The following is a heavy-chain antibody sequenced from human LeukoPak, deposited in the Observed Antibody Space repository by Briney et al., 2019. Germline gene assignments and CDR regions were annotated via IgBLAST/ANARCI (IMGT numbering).Heavy chain of an antibody. J-gene: IGHJ1*01. D-gene: IGHD2-15*01. CDR3: ASVLLYCSGGSCYSAEYFQH. Sequence: GGSLRLSCAASGFTFSSYWMSWVRQAPGKGLEWVANIKQDGSEKYYVDSVKGRFTISRDNAKNSLYLQMNSLRAEDTAVYYCASVLLYCSGGSCYSAEYFQHWGQGTLVTVSS. CDR1: GFTFSSYW. V-gene: IGHV3-7*05. CDR2: IKQDGSEK.